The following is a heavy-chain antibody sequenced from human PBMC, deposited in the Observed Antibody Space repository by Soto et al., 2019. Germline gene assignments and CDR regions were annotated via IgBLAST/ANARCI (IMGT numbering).Heavy chain of an antibody. J-gene: IGHJ6*02. CDR1: GYSFTSYG. CDR2: ITVYNGQT. V-gene: IGHV1-18*04. Sequence: GASVKVSCKASGYSFTSYGINWVRRAPGQKLEWMGWITVYNGQTKYAQNFQGRATMTTEAPTSTAYLELTSLGTDDTAVYYCATAEVEPRFDGMDVWGQGTTVTVSS. CDR3: ATAEVEPRFDGMDV. D-gene: IGHD3-3*01.